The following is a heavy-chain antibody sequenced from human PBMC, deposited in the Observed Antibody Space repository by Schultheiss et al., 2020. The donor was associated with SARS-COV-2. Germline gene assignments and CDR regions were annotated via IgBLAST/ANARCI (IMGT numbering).Heavy chain of an antibody. J-gene: IGHJ3*02. V-gene: IGHV4-34*01. CDR2: INHSGST. Sequence: SQTLSLTCAVYGGSFSGYYWSWIRQPPGKGLEWIGEINHSGSTNYNPSLKSRVTISVDKSKNQFSLKLSSVTAADTAVYYCARGRGDYERRDAFDIWGQGTTVTVSS. CDR1: GGSFSGYY. CDR3: ARGRGDYERRDAFDI. D-gene: IGHD2-21*02.